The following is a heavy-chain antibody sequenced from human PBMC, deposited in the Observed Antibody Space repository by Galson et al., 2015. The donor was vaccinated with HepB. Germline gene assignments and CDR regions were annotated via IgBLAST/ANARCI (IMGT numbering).Heavy chain of an antibody. CDR3: ARGLWELPD. CDR1: GFTFSSYA. CDR2: ISYDGSNK. D-gene: IGHD1-26*01. V-gene: IGHV3-30-3*01. Sequence: SLRLSCAASGFTFSSYAMHWVRQAPGKGLEWVAVISYDGSNKYYADSVKGRFTISRDNSKNTLYLQMNSLRAEDTAAYYCARGLWELPDWGQGTLVTVSS. J-gene: IGHJ4*02.